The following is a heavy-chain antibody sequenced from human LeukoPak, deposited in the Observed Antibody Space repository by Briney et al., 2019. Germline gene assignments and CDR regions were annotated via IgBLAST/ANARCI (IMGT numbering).Heavy chain of an antibody. CDR1: GGTFSSYA. CDR2: IIPIFGTA. J-gene: IGHJ5*02. CDR3: AGSAAIGRWFDP. D-gene: IGHD2-2*02. Sequence: GASVKVSCKASGGTFSSYAISWVRQAPGQGLKWMGGIIPIFGTANYAQKFQGRVTITADESTSTAYMELSSLRSEDTAVYYCAGSAAIGRWFDPWGQGTLVTVSS. V-gene: IGHV1-69*13.